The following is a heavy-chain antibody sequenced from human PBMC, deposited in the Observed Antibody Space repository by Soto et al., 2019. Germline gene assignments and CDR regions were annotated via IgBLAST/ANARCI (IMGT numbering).Heavy chain of an antibody. CDR3: ARDRKIFGVVIRPFDY. CDR1: GYTFTSYG. Sequence: XSVKVSFNASGYTFTSYGIIWVRQSPGQGLEWMGWISAYNGNTNYAQKLQCRVTMTTDTSTSTAYMELRSLRSDDTAVYYCARDRKIFGVVIRPFDYWGQGTLVPVSS. D-gene: IGHD3-3*01. V-gene: IGHV1-18*04. J-gene: IGHJ4*02. CDR2: ISAYNGNT.